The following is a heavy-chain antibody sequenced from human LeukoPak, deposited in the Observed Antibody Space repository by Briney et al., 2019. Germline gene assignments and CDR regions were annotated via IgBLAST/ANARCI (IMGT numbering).Heavy chain of an antibody. CDR2: INPNSGGT. D-gene: IGHD2-2*01. CDR1: GYTFTGYY. CDR3: ARTPREYQLPSDY. Sequence: GASVTVSCKASGYTFTGYYIHWVRQAPGQGLEWIGWINPNSGGTNYAQKFQGRVTMTRDTSITTAYMDLSRLISDDTAVYYCARTPREYQLPSDYWGQGTLVTVSS. J-gene: IGHJ4*02. V-gene: IGHV1-2*02.